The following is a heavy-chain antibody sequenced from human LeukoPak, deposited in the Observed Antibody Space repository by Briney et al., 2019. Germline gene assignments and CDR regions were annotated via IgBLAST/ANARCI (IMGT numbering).Heavy chain of an antibody. D-gene: IGHD6-13*01. CDR3: ARGQDSSSWYRWFDP. Sequence: ASVKVSCKASGGTFSSYAISWVRQAPGQGLEWMGWMNPNSGNTGYAQKFQGRVTMTRNTSIGTAYMELSSLRSEDTAVYYCARGQDSSSWYRWFDPWGQGTLVTVSS. V-gene: IGHV1-8*02. CDR2: MNPNSGNT. CDR1: GGTFSSYA. J-gene: IGHJ5*02.